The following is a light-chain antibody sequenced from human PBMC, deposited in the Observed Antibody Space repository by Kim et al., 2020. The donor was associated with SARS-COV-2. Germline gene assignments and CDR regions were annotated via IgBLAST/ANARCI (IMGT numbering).Light chain of an antibody. CDR1: SSDVGSYNS. J-gene: IGLJ1*01. V-gene: IGLV2-14*01. CDR3: SSYTSSGTLV. Sequence: QSALTQPASMSGSPGLSITISCTGTSSDVGSYNSVSWYQQHPDKAPKLMIYDVSKRPSGVSNRFSGSKSGNTASLTVSGLQPEDEADYYCSSYTSSGTLVFGTGTKVTVL. CDR2: DVS.